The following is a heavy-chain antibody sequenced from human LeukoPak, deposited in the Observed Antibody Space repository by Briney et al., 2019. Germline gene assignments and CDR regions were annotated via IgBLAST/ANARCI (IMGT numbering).Heavy chain of an antibody. D-gene: IGHD3-22*01. J-gene: IGHJ4*02. Sequence: GASVKVPCKASGYTITAYYIHWVRQAPGQGLEWMGRINPNSGGTNYAQKFQGRVTMTRDTSISTAYMELSRLKSDDTAVYYCASVTYYDSSGYYLGDYWGQGTLVTVSS. CDR2: INPNSGGT. V-gene: IGHV1-2*06. CDR3: ASVTYYDSSGYYLGDY. CDR1: GYTITAYY.